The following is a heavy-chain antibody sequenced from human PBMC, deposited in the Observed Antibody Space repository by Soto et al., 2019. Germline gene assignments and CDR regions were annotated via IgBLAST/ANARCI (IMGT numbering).Heavy chain of an antibody. J-gene: IGHJ6*02. CDR2: VSFDGKSA. Sequence: QAPLEESGGDVVQPGRSLRLACVASRFTFSTNTMHWVRQAPGKGLEWVAAVSFDGKSAYYVDSVKDRFTISRDNSKNTLFLQMNSLRSEDTAVYYCASRGYCLSNGFARDYYAMDVWGQGTTVIVSS. D-gene: IGHD2-2*01. CDR3: ASRGYCLSNGFARDYYAMDV. CDR1: RFTFSTNT. V-gene: IGHV3-30*04.